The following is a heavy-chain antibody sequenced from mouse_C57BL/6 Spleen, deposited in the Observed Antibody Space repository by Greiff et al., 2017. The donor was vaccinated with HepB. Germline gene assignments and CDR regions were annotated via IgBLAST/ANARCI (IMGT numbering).Heavy chain of an antibody. Sequence: EVQLQQSGAELVRPGASGKLSCTASGFNIKDDYMHWVKQRPEQGLEWIGWIDPENGDTEYASKFQGKATITADTSSNTAYMQLSSLTSEDTAVYYYTASTAVLALYFHVWGTRTPFTVSS. V-gene: IGHV14-4*01. CDR3: TASTAVLALYFHV. CDR1: GFNIKDDY. CDR2: IDPENGDT. J-gene: IGHJ1*03. D-gene: IGHD1-1*01.